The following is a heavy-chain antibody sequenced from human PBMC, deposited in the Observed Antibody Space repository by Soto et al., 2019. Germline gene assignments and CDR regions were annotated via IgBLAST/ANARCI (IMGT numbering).Heavy chain of an antibody. Sequence: ASVKVSCKASGYTFTSYGISWVRQAPGQGLEWMGWISPNNGNTNYAQKFQGGVTMTRDTSTSTAYMELRRRRSDDTAVYYVARDSTRAAVTTTIFLMPYWGKGTLVTVSS. J-gene: IGHJ4*02. CDR1: GYTFTSYG. D-gene: IGHD3-22*01. CDR2: ISPNNGNT. V-gene: IGHV1-18*01. CDR3: ARDSTRAAVTTTIFLMPY.